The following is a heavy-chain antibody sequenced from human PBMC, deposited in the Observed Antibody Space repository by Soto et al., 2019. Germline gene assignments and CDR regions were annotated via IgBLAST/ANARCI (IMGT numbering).Heavy chain of an antibody. Sequence: GGSLSLSCAVSGFIFSRYSMNWVRQAPGKGLEWVSSIGTSGSYIYDTDSVKGRFTISRDNTKDSLYLQMNSLRAEDTAIYYCARGSAFIGLDYWGQGTPVTVS. CDR2: IGTSGSYI. D-gene: IGHD1-26*01. CDR1: GFIFSRYS. CDR3: ARGSAFIGLDY. J-gene: IGHJ4*02. V-gene: IGHV3-21*01.